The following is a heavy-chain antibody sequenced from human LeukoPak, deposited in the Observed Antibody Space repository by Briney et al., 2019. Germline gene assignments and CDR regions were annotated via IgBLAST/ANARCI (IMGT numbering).Heavy chain of an antibody. V-gene: IGHV3-15*01. CDR1: GFPLSNAW. J-gene: IGHJ4*02. D-gene: IGHD6-19*01. CDR3: ARSYPSGWIDY. CDR2: VKSKTDGGTT. Sequence: PGGSLRLSCAASGFPLSNAWMSWVRQAPGKGLEWVGRVKSKTDGGTTDYAAPVKARFTISRDNAKDSLYLQMNSLRAEDTAVYYCARSYPSGWIDYWGQGTLVPVSS.